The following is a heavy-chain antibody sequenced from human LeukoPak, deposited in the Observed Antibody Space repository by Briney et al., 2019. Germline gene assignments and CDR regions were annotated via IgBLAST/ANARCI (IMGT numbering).Heavy chain of an antibody. V-gene: IGHV1-18*01. J-gene: IGHJ4*02. CDR2: ISAYNGNT. Sequence: ASVKVSCKASGYAFTSYGISWVRQAPGQGLEWMGWISAYNGNTNYAQKLQGRVTMTTDTSTSTAYMELRSLRSDDTAVYYCARDPGYSSPWGLGYWGQGTLVIVSS. D-gene: IGHD6-13*01. CDR1: GYAFTSYG. CDR3: ARDPGYSSPWGLGY.